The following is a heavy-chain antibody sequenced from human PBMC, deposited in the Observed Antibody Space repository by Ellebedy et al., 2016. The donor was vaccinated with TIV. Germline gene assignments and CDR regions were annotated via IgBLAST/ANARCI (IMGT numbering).Heavy chain of an antibody. J-gene: IGHJ4*02. V-gene: IGHV3-23*01. Sequence: GESLKISCAASGFTFTNFAMSWVRQAPGKGLGWASSLSGSGRSTYYADSVKGRFTISRDNSKNTLYLQMNALTAEDTAIYYCAKEQGHGSGTPCDSWGQGTLVTVSS. CDR1: GFTFTNFA. CDR3: AKEQGHGSGTPCDS. D-gene: IGHD3-10*01. CDR2: LSGSGRST.